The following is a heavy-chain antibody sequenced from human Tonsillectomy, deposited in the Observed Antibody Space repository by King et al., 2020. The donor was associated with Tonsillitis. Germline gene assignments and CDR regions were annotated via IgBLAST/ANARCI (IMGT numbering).Heavy chain of an antibody. Sequence: QLQESGPGLVKPPETLSLTCTVSGGSISSNCWSWIRQPPGKGLEWIGYIYYSGSTNYNPSLKSRVTITVDTSKNQFSLKLSSVTAADTAVDYCARSMLRDYGDYYHYGMDVWGQGTTVTVSS. CDR1: GGSISSNC. D-gene: IGHD4-17*01. J-gene: IGHJ6*02. V-gene: IGHV4-59*01. CDR2: IYYSGST. CDR3: ARSMLRDYGDYYHYGMDV.